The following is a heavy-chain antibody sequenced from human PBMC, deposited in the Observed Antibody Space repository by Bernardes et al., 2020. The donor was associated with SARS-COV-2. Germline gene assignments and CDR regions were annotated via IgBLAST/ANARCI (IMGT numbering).Heavy chain of an antibody. V-gene: IGHV3-23*01. CDR2: LSGGGGNT. CDR1: GFTFTSYA. Sequence: GSLRLSCAASGFTFTSYAMSWVRQAPGKGLEWVSSLSGGGGNTYYADSVKGRFTISGDYSKSTLFLQMNSLRAEDTAVYYCAKEVSSSWNYWGQGTLVTVSS. CDR3: AKEVSSSWNY. J-gene: IGHJ4*02. D-gene: IGHD6-13*01.